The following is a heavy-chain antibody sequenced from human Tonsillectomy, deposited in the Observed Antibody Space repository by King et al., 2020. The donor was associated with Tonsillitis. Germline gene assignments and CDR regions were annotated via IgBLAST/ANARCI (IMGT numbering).Heavy chain of an antibody. CDR1: GFTFSSYT. J-gene: IGHJ6*03. D-gene: IGHD1-7*01. CDR2: ITRGSNTR. CDR3: ARSTTRPHYYYMDV. V-gene: IGHV3-48*01. Sequence: VQLVESGGLVVQPGGSLRLSCAASGFTFSSYTMNWVRQAPGKGLECVSYITRGSNTRYNADSVKGRFTITRDDAKNSLYLQMNSLRVEDTAVYYCARSTTRPHYYYMDVWGKGTTVIVSS.